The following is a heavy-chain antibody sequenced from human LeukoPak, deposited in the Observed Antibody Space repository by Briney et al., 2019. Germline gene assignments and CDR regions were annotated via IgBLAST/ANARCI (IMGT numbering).Heavy chain of an antibody. CDR2: ISYDGSNK. J-gene: IGHJ4*02. Sequence: PGRSLRLSCAASGFTLSSYAMHWVRQAPGKGLEWVAVISYDGSNKYYADSVKGRFTISRDNSKNALYLQMNSLRAEDTAVYYCVRDIFGGRDYWGQGTLVTVSS. V-gene: IGHV3-30*04. CDR1: GFTLSSYA. D-gene: IGHD3-10*02. CDR3: VRDIFGGRDY.